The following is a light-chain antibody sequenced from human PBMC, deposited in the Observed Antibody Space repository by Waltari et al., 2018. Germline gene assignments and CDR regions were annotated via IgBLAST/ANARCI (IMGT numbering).Light chain of an antibody. CDR2: RNN. J-gene: IGLJ2*01. CDR3: ATWDDSLSGPV. Sequence: QSVLTQPPSASGTPGQRVTISCSGSSSNIGSNYVYWYQQLPGTAPKLLIYRNNQRPSGVPDRFSGSKSGTSASLAIRGLRSDDEADYYCATWDDSLSGPVFGGGTKVTVL. CDR1: SSNIGSNY. V-gene: IGLV1-47*01.